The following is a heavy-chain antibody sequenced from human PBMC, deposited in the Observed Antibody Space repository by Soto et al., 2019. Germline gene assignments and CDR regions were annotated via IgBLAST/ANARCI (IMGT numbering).Heavy chain of an antibody. CDR3: ARGEEGATYYFDY. D-gene: IGHD1-26*01. CDR2: ISGSSISI. CDR1: GFTFSSYS. Sequence: EVQLVESGGGLVKPGGSLRLSCAAPGFTFSSYSMNWVRQAPGKGLEWVSSISGSSISIYYADSVKGRFTISRDNAKNSLYLQMNSLRAEDTAVYYCARGEEGATYYFDYWGQGTLVTVSS. V-gene: IGHV3-21*01. J-gene: IGHJ4*02.